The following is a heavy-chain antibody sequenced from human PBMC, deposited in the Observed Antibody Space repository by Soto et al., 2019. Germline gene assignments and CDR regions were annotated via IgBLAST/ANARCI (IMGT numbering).Heavy chain of an antibody. CDR1: CGSISSGGYY. D-gene: IGHD2-2*01. J-gene: IGHJ6*02. CDR3: ARVRCSSPSCYHYCYYGMDV. Sequence: QVQLQESCPGLVKPSQTLSLTCTVSCGSISSGGYYWSWIRQHPVNVLECIGYIYYSGSTYYNPSLKSRITKSVDTSKNQFSLKLSSVTAADPAVYYCARVRCSSPSCYHYCYYGMDVWGQGTTVTVSS. CDR2: IYYSGST. V-gene: IGHV4-31*03.